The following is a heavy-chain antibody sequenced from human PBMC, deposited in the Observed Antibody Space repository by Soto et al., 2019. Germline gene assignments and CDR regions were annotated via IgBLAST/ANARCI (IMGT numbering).Heavy chain of an antibody. D-gene: IGHD2-2*01. CDR2: ISGSGGST. V-gene: IGHV3-23*01. Sequence: GGSLRLSCAASGFTFSSYAMSWVRQAPGKGLEWVSAISGSGGSTYYADSVKGRFTISRDNSKNTLYLQMNSLRAEDTAVYYCARDEVGYCSSTSCPYNWFDPWGQGTLVTVSS. CDR3: ARDEVGYCSSTSCPYNWFDP. J-gene: IGHJ5*02. CDR1: GFTFSSYA.